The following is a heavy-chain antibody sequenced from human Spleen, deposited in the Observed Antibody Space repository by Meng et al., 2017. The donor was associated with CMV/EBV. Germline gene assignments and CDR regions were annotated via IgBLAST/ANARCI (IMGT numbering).Heavy chain of an antibody. Sequence: GGSLRLSCAASGFTFNTYSMTWVRQAPGKGLEWVSGISGHGGSTYYADSVKGRFTISRDNSKHTLYVQMNSLRAEDTAVYYCARDWEIYCTSTRCPILDSWGQGTLVTVSS. V-gene: IGHV3-23*01. D-gene: IGHD2-2*01. CDR3: ARDWEIYCTSTRCPILDS. CDR2: ISGHGGST. J-gene: IGHJ4*02. CDR1: GFTFNTYS.